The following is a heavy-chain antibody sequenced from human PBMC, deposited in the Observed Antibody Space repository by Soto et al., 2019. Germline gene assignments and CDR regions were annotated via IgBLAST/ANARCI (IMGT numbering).Heavy chain of an antibody. Sequence: QGHLVQSGAEVKKPGASVTVSCKASGYTFTNYGISWVRQAPGQGPEWMGWISGYNGNTKYAPKFQGRVTLTSDTYTSTSYIQLRSLRSADTALNSNARGMLVTDNGDNVDYWGQGTLVTVSS. CDR1: GYTFTNYG. J-gene: IGHJ4*02. D-gene: IGHD4-17*01. CDR3: ARGMLVTDNGDNVDY. CDR2: ISGYNGNT. V-gene: IGHV1-18*01.